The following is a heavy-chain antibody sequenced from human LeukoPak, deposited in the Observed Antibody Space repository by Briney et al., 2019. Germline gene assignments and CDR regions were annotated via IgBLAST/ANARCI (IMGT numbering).Heavy chain of an antibody. J-gene: IGHJ4*02. V-gene: IGHV3-21*01. CDR1: GFIFSTYN. Sequence: GGSLRLSCAASGFIFSTYNMAWVRQAPEKGLEWVSSITSRSSYIYYVDSVKGRFTISRDNAKNSLYLQMNSLRAEDTAVYYCAGNVQLERAFDYWGQGTLVTVSS. CDR3: AGNVQLERAFDY. CDR2: ITSRSSYI. D-gene: IGHD1-1*01.